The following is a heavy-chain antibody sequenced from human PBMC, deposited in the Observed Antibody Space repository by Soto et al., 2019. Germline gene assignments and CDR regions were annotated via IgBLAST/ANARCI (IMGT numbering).Heavy chain of an antibody. CDR2: NVVGSGNT. Sequence: ASVKVSCKASGFTFTSSAVQWVRQARGQRLEWIGWNVVGSGNTNYAQKFQERVTITRDMSTSTAYMELSSLRSEDTAVYYCAAVPHIVVVTATPYFDYWGQGTLVTVSS. CDR3: AAVPHIVVVTATPYFDY. D-gene: IGHD2-21*02. CDR1: GFTFTSSA. V-gene: IGHV1-58*01. J-gene: IGHJ4*02.